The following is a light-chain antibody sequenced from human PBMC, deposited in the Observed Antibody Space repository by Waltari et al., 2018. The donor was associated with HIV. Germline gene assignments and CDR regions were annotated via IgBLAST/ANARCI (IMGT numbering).Light chain of an antibody. CDR2: DND. J-gene: IGLJ2*01. CDR1: TSNIGNNL. CDR3: ATLDNDVNAVL. Sequence: QSVLTQPPSVSATPGQKVTISCSGSTSNIGNNLVSWYQHIPGRAPKLLIYDNDERPSDIPDRFSGSRSGTSATLGITGLQTGDEADYYCATLDNDVNAVLFGGGTKLTAL. V-gene: IGLV1-51*01.